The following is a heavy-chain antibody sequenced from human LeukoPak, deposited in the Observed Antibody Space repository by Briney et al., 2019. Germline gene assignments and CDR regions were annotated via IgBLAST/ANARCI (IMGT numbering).Heavy chain of an antibody. J-gene: IGHJ4*02. CDR1: GGIFNDYS. Sequence: ASVKVSCKASGGIFNDYSISWVRQAPGQGLEWMGRIIPILNVPNYAQKFEGRVTITADKSTNTAYMELSSLKSEDTAVYFCARDRPRSGYFDYWGQGTLVTVSS. CDR3: ARDRPRSGYFDY. V-gene: IGHV1-69*04. D-gene: IGHD1-14*01. CDR2: IIPILNVP.